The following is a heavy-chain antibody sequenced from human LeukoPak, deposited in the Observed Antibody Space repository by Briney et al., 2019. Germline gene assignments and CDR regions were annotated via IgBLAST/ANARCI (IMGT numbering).Heavy chain of an antibody. CDR3: ASSYYYDSSGSPLGY. CDR1: GFTFSSYA. D-gene: IGHD3-22*01. V-gene: IGHV3-64*01. CDR2: ISSNGGST. Sequence: PGGSLRLSCAASGFTFSSYAMHWVRQAPGKGLEYVSAISSNGGSTYYANSVKGRFTISRDNSKNTLYLQMGSLRAEDMAVYYCASSYYYDSSGSPLGYWGQGTLVTVSS. J-gene: IGHJ4*02.